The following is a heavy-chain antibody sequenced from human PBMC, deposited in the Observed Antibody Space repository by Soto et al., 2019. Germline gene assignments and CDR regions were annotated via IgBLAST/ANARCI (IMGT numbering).Heavy chain of an antibody. CDR3: ARRGNSGYDFYYYGMDV. J-gene: IGHJ6*02. V-gene: IGHV1-3*01. CDR1: GYTFTSYA. CDR2: INAGNGNT. Sequence: ASVKVSCKASGYTFTSYAMHWVRQAPGQRLEWMGWINAGNGNTKYSQKFQGRVTITRDTSASTAYMELSSLRSEDTAVYYCARRGNSGYDFYYYGMDVWGQGXTVTVYS. D-gene: IGHD5-12*01.